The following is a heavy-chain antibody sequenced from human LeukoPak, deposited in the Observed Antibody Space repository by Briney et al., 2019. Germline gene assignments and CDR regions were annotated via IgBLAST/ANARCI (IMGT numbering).Heavy chain of an antibody. Sequence: ASVKVSCKASGYTFTSYGISWVRQAPGQGLEWMGWISAYNGNTNYTQKLQGRVTMTTDTSTSTAYMELRSLRSDDTAVHYCARDFDYYYDSSGYGWGFDYWGQGTLVTVSS. CDR1: GYTFTSYG. J-gene: IGHJ4*02. V-gene: IGHV1-18*01. CDR3: ARDFDYYYDSSGYGWGFDY. D-gene: IGHD3-22*01. CDR2: ISAYNGNT.